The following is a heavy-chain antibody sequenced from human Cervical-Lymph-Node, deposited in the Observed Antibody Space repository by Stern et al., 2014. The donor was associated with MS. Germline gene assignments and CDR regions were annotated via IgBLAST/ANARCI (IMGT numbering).Heavy chain of an antibody. CDR2: IIPIIGTA. Sequence: VQLVESGAEAQKPGYSVKVSCRASGGTFSSSDISWGRQAPGPGLEWMGGIIPIIGTANYAQKYQGRVTITADESTSTAYMELSSLRSEDTAIYYCALGGFGHYFEYWGQGTLVTVSS. CDR3: ALGGFGHYFEY. V-gene: IGHV1-69*01. J-gene: IGHJ4*02. CDR1: GGTFSSSD. D-gene: IGHD3-10*01.